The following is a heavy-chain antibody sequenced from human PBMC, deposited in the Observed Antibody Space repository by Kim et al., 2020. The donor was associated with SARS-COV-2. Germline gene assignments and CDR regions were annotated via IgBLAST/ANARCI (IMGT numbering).Heavy chain of an antibody. CDR3: ARRSLGYYDSSGPQAAFDI. CDR2: IYYSGST. V-gene: IGHV4-59*01. J-gene: IGHJ3*02. CDR1: GGSISSYY. D-gene: IGHD3-22*01. Sequence: SETLSLTCTVSGGSISSYYWSWIRQPPGKGLEWIGYIYYSGSTNYNPSLKSRVTISVDTSKNQFFLKLSSVTAADTAVYYCARRSLGYYDSSGPQAAFDIWGQGTKVTVSS.